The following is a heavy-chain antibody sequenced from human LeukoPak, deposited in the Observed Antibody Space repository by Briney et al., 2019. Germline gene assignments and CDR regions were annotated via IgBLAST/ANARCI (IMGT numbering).Heavy chain of an antibody. V-gene: IGHV3-23*01. CDR1: GFTFSSYA. Sequence: PGGPLRLSCAASGFTFSSYAMSWVRQAPGKGLEWVSAISGSGGSTYYADSVKGRFTISRDNSKNTLYLQMNSLRAEDTAVYYCAKDLYCSGGSCYRTVTDAFDIWGQGTMVTVSS. D-gene: IGHD2-15*01. J-gene: IGHJ3*02. CDR3: AKDLYCSGGSCYRTVTDAFDI. CDR2: ISGSGGST.